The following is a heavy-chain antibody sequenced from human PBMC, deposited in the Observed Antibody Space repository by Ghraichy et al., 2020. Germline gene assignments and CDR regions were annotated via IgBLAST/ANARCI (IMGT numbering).Heavy chain of an antibody. V-gene: IGHV3-30-3*01. CDR2: ISYDGSNK. Sequence: GESLNISCAASGFTFSSYAMHWVRQAPGKGLEWVAVISYDGSNKYYADSVKGRFTISRDNSKNTLYLQMNSLRAEDTAVYYCARDVVVVAARLYYYYGMDVWGQGTTVTVSS. CDR1: GFTFSSYA. J-gene: IGHJ6*02. CDR3: ARDVVVVAARLYYYYGMDV. D-gene: IGHD2-15*01.